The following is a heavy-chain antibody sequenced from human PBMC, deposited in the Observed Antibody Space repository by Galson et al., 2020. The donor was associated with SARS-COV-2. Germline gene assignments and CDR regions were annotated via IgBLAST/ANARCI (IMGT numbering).Heavy chain of an antibody. CDR2: ISYDGSNK. V-gene: IGHV3-30-3*01. Sequence: GGSLRLSCAASGFTFSSYAMHWVRQAPGKGLEWVAVISYDGSNKYYADSVKGRFTISRDNSKNTLYLQMNSLRAEDTAVYYCARHTSGSYYGGFDPWGQGTLVTVSS. CDR3: ARHTSGSYYGGFDP. D-gene: IGHD1-26*01. J-gene: IGHJ5*02. CDR1: GFTFSSYA.